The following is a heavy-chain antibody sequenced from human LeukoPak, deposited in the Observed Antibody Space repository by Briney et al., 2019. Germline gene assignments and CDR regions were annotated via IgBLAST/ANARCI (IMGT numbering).Heavy chain of an antibody. CDR2: INHSGST. Sequence: SETLSLTCAVYGGSFSGYYWSWIRQPPGNGLEWIGEINHSGSTNYNPSLKSRVTISVDTSKNQFSLKLSSVTAADTAVYYCARQAVAGNGFDYWGQGTLVTVSS. CDR3: ARQAVAGNGFDY. J-gene: IGHJ4*02. D-gene: IGHD6-19*01. V-gene: IGHV4-34*01. CDR1: GGSFSGYY.